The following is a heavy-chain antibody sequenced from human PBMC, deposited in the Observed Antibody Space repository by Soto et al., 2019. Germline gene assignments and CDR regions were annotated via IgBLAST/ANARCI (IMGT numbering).Heavy chain of an antibody. CDR2: IRAYNGNT. V-gene: IGHV1-18*01. CDR1: GYSFATSG. Sequence: QVELVQSGTEVKKPGASMKVSCKASGYSFATSGISWVRQAPGQGLEGMGWIRAYNGNTNYDQKLQDRIIMTTDTSASTAYLELRSLRSDDTAVYYCARAGQYYDSSGYADWGQGPLVTVSS. J-gene: IGHJ4*02. D-gene: IGHD3-22*01. CDR3: ARAGQYYDSSGYAD.